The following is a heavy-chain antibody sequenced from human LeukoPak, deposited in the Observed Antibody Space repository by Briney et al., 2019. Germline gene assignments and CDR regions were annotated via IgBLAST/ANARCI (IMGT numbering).Heavy chain of an antibody. CDR3: ARQVGGSRFPD. V-gene: IGHV4-59*08. J-gene: IGHJ4*02. CDR2: VYHTGST. Sequence: SETLSLTCTVSGGSMRNYYWTWIRQTPGKGLEWIGYVYHTGSTSYNPSTKSRVTISSDTSKNQFSLRLSSVAAADTAVYYCARQVGGSRFPDWGQGTLVTVSS. CDR1: GGSMRNYY. D-gene: IGHD1-26*01.